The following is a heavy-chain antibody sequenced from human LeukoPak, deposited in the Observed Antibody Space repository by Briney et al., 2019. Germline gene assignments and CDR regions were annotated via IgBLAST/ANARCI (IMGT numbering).Heavy chain of an antibody. CDR3: ARDHSDYVWGSYGGLNYFDY. Sequence: GGSLRLSCAASGFTVSSNYMSWVRQAPGKGLEWVSSISSSSSYIYYADSVKGRFTISRDNAKNSLYLQMNSLRAEDTAVYYCARDHSDYVWGSYGGLNYFDYWGQGTLVTVSS. D-gene: IGHD3-16*01. V-gene: IGHV3-21*01. CDR2: ISSSSSYI. J-gene: IGHJ4*02. CDR1: GFTVSSNY.